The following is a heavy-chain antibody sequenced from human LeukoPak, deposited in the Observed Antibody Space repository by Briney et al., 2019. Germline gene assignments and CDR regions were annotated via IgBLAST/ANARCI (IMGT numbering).Heavy chain of an antibody. CDR3: ARERGYPGDLDY. Sequence: GGSLRLSCAASGFTFSSYRMSWVRQAPGKGLEWVANIKQDGSDKYYVDSVKGRFTISRDNAKNSLYLQMNSLRAEDTAVYYCARERGYPGDLDYWGQGTLVTVSS. V-gene: IGHV3-7*01. D-gene: IGHD2-15*01. CDR2: IKQDGSDK. CDR1: GFTFSSYR. J-gene: IGHJ4*02.